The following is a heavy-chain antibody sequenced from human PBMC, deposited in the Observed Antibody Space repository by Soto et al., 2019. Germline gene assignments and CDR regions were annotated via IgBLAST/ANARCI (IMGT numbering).Heavy chain of an antibody. J-gene: IGHJ6*04. CDR3: ARVATTAILDV. V-gene: IGHV3-64*01. D-gene: IGHD5-12*01. CDR2: ISSNGGST. Sequence: EVQLVESGGGLVQPGGSLRLSCAASGFTFSSYAMHWVRQAPGKGLEYVSAISSNGGSTYYANSVKGRFTISRDNSKNTLYLQMGSLRAEDMAVYYCARVATTAILDVWGKGTTVTVSS. CDR1: GFTFSSYA.